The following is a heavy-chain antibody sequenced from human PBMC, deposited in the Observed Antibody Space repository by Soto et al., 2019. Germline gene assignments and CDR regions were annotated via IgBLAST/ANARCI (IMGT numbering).Heavy chain of an antibody. Sequence: ESLKISFRGSGYRFSSYWITWVRQIPGKGLEWVGKIDPGDSYNTYNPSFQGHVTISVDRSINTAYLEWSRLKASDTAIYYCARQDSSNWYGRGADYWGQGTLVTVSS. CDR3: ARQDSSNWYGRGADY. CDR2: IDPGDSYN. D-gene: IGHD6-13*01. CDR1: GYRFSSYW. V-gene: IGHV5-10-1*01. J-gene: IGHJ4*02.